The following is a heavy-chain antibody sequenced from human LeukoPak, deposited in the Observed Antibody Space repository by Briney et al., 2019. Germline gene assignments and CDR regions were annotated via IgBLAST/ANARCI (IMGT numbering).Heavy chain of an antibody. V-gene: IGHV3-23*01. D-gene: IGHD2-2*01. J-gene: IGHJ4*02. CDR2: ISGSGGST. Sequence: GGSLRLSCAASGFTFSSYAMSWVRQAPGKGLEWVPAISGSGGSTYYADSVKGRFTISRDNSKNTLYLQMNSLRAEDTAVYYCASGKLYCSSTSCSPAGVDYWGQGTLVTVSS. CDR1: GFTFSSYA. CDR3: ASGKLYCSSTSCSPAGVDY.